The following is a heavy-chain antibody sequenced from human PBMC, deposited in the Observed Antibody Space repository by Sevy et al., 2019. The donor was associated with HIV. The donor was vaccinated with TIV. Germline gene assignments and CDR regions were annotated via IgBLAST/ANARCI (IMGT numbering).Heavy chain of an antibody. Sequence: SETLSLTCTVSGGSIITTNFYWGWIRQAPGKGLEWIGYINHRGHTYYNPSLKSRVTTSVDTSKNQFSLKLSSVTAADTAVYYCARVYAAKPYYFDYWGQGTLVTVSS. CDR1: GGSIITTNFY. CDR2: INHRGHT. V-gene: IGHV4-39*07. CDR3: ARVYAAKPYYFDY. D-gene: IGHD3-16*01. J-gene: IGHJ4*02.